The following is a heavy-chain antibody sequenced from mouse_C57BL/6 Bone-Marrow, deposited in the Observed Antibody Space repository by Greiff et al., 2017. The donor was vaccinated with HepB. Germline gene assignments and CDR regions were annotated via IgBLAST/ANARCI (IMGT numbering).Heavy chain of an antibody. CDR2: IDPSDSYT. Sequence: QVQLKQPGAELVRPGTSVKLSCKASGYTFTSYWMHWVKQRPGQGLEWIGVIDPSDSYTNYNQKFKGKATLTVDTSSSTAYMQLSSLTSEDSAVYYCARWASYSPFAYWGQGTLVTVSA. CDR1: GYTFTSYW. V-gene: IGHV1-59*01. CDR3: ARWASYSPFAY. J-gene: IGHJ3*01. D-gene: IGHD2-10*01.